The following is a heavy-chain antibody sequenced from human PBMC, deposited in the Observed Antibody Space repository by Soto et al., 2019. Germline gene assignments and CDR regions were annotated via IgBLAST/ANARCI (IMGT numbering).Heavy chain of an antibody. V-gene: IGHV1-46*03. J-gene: IGHJ1*01. CDR1: GYTFTRYY. CDR2: INPSGGGA. Sequence: QVQLVQSGAEVKKPGASVKVSCKASGYTFTRYYMHWVRQAPGQGLEWMGMINPSGGGATYAQKFQGRGTMTRATSTSTVYMDLSSLRSEDTAVYYCTRTLTPNPAEYFQHWGQGTLVTVSS. CDR3: TRTLTPNPAEYFQH.